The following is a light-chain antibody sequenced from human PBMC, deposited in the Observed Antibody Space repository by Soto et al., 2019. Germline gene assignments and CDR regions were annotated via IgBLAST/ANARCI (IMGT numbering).Light chain of an antibody. V-gene: IGLV2-14*01. Sequence: QSALTQPASVSGSPGQSLTISCTGTSSDVGLYDYVSWYQQHPGKAPRLIIYAISDRPSGVSDRFSGSKSGNTASLTISGLQAEDEADYYCSSYATSTAFLFGGGTQLTVL. J-gene: IGLJ7*01. CDR1: SSDVGLYDY. CDR3: SSYATSTAFL. CDR2: AIS.